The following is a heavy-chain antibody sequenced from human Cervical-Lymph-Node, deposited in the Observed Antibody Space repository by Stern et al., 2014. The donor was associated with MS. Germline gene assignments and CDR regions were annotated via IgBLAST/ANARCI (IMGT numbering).Heavy chain of an antibody. J-gene: IGHJ4*02. D-gene: IGHD3-3*01. Sequence: QVTLKESGPALVQPTQTLTLTCTFSGFSLVTSGVRVSWIRQPPGKALEWIARLDWTDKTLSNTSLMTRLTISKDTSKNQGVLTMTNVDPVDTATYYCARMMGSGYRHYFDYWGQGTPVTVS. CDR2: LDWTDKT. V-gene: IGHV2-70*04. CDR1: GFSLVTSGVR. CDR3: ARMMGSGYRHYFDY.